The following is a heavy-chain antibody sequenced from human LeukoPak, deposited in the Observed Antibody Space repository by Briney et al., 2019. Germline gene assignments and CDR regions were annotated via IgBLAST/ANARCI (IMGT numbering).Heavy chain of an antibody. CDR1: GGTFSSYA. J-gene: IGHJ4*02. Sequence: SVKVSCKASGGTFSSYAISWVRQAPGQGLEWMGGIIPIFGTANYAQKFQGRVTITADKSTSTAYMELSSLRSEDTAVYYCARSNYYDSSGYFPTDYWGQGTLVTVSS. D-gene: IGHD3-22*01. CDR3: ARSNYYDSSGYFPTDY. V-gene: IGHV1-69*06. CDR2: IIPIFGTA.